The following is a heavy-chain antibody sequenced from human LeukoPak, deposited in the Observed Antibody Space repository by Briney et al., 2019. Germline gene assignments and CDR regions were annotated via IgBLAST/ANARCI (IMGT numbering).Heavy chain of an antibody. CDR1: GFTLSSYT. Sequence: PGGSLRLSCEASGFTLSSYTMNWIRQAPGRGLEWLSSVSGFSAYIYYADSLKGRFTISRDNARNTLYLQMNSLTVEDTGVYYCRTDMVGDTDYWGQGTLVSVSP. J-gene: IGHJ4*02. CDR3: RTDMVGDTDY. CDR2: VSGFSAYI. D-gene: IGHD3-10*01. V-gene: IGHV3-21*06.